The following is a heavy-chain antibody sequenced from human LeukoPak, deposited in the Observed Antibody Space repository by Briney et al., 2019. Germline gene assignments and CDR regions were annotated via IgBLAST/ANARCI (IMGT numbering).Heavy chain of an antibody. CDR2: ISYDGSNK. V-gene: IGHV3-30*04. CDR1: GFTFSSYA. Sequence: HPGGSLRLSCAASGFTFSSYAMHWVRQALGKGLEWVAVISYDGSNKYYADSVKGRFTISRDNSKNTLYLQMNSLRAEDTAVYYCARECIAAAGPRDYYYGMDVWGQGTTVTVSS. D-gene: IGHD6-13*01. J-gene: IGHJ6*02. CDR3: ARECIAAAGPRDYYYGMDV.